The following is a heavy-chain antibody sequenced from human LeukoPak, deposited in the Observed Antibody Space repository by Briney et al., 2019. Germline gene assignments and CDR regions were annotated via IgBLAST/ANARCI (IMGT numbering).Heavy chain of an antibody. CDR2: IKQDGSEK. V-gene: IGHV3-7*04. Sequence: GGSLRLSCAASGFTFSSYWMSWVRQAPGKGLEWVANIKQDGSEKYYVDSVKGRFTISRDNAKNSPYLQMNSLRAEDTAVYYCARDHGRAELWSDYWGQGTLVPVSP. CDR1: GFTFSSYW. CDR3: ARDHGRAELWSDY. J-gene: IGHJ4*02. D-gene: IGHD3-16*01.